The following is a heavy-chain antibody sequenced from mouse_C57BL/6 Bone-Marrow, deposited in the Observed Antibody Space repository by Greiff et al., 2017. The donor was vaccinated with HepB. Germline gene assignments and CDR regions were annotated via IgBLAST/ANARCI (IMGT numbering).Heavy chain of an antibody. CDR2: IYPGSGST. CDR3: ARDTSVVGNYAIDC. V-gene: IGHV1-55*01. D-gene: IGHD1-1*01. J-gene: IGHJ4*01. Sequence: QVQLQQPGAELVKPGASVKMSCKASGYTFTSYWITWVKQRPGQGLEWIGDIYPGSGSTNYNEKFKSKATLTVDTSSSTAYMQLSSLTSEDSAVYYCARDTSVVGNYAIDCWGQGTSVTVSS. CDR1: GYTFTSYW.